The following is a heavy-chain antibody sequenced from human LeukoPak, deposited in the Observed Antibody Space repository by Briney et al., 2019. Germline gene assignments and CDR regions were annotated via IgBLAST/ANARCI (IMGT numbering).Heavy chain of an antibody. CDR3: ARGGAGPAAICWFDP. V-gene: IGHV4-59*12. J-gene: IGHJ5*02. CDR1: GGSISSYY. Sequence: PSETLSLTCTVSGGSISSYYWSWIRQPPGKGLEWIGYIYYSGSTNYNPSLKSRVTISVDTSKDQFSLKLSSVTAADTAVYYCARGGAGPAAICWFDPWGQGTLVTVSS. CDR2: IYYSGST. D-gene: IGHD2-2*01.